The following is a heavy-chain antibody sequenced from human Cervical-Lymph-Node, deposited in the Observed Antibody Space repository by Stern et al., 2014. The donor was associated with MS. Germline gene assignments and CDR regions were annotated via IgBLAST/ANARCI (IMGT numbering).Heavy chain of an antibody. CDR1: GGSISSGGYF. V-gene: IGHV4-31*03. CDR2: IYHSGST. D-gene: IGHD2-2*01. Sequence: VQLEESGPGLVKPSQTLSLTCTVSGGSISSGGYFWSWIRQHPGKGLEWIGFIYHSGSTYYNPSLKSRLTISVDTSKNQFSLNLSSVTAADTAVYYCARKGAIVPAAIENWFDSWGQGTLVTVSS. CDR3: ARKGAIVPAAIENWFDS. J-gene: IGHJ5*01.